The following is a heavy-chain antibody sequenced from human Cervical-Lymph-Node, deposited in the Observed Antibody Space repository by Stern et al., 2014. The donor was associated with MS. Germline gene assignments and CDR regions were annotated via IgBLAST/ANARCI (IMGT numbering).Heavy chain of an antibody. J-gene: IGHJ6*02. CDR1: GFTFSSYW. D-gene: IGHD5-12*01. V-gene: IGHV3-74*02. Sequence: EVQLVQSGGGLVNPGGSLRLSCAASGFTFSSYWMHWVRQAPGKGLVWVSRINSDGSSSSYTDSERGRFTISRDNAKNTVSLQMNNLRAEDTAVYFCGRSSGASGDAMDVWGQGTTVTVSS. CDR3: GRSSGASGDAMDV. CDR2: INSDGSSS.